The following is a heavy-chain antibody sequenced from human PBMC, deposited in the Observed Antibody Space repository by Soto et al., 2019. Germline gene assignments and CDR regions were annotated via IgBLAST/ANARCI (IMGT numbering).Heavy chain of an antibody. D-gene: IGHD6-13*01. CDR3: ARRSSSWYVDYFDY. V-gene: IGHV4-34*01. CDR2: INHSGST. Sequence: SQTLSLTCAVYGGSFSGYYWSWIRQPPGKGLEWIGEINHSGSTNYNPSLKSRVTISVDTSKNQFSLKLSSVTAADTAVYYCARRSSSWYVDYFDYWGQGTLVTVSS. J-gene: IGHJ4*02. CDR1: GGSFSGYY.